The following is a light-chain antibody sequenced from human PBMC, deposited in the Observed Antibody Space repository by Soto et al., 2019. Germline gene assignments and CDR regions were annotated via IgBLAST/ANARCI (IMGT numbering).Light chain of an antibody. J-gene: IGLJ1*01. CDR1: SSDVGAYNY. V-gene: IGLV2-8*01. Sequence: QSVLTQPPSASGSPGQSVAISCTGTSSDVGAYNYVAWYQQRPGKVPKLMIYEVSKRPSGVPDRFSGSKSGNTASLTVSGLQADDEADYYCSSYAGSDVFVFGTGTKVTVL. CDR2: EVS. CDR3: SSYAGSDVFV.